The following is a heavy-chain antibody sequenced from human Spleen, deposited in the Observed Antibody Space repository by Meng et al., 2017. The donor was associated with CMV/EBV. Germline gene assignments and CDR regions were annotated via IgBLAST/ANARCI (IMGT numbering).Heavy chain of an antibody. D-gene: IGHD2-21*02. CDR1: GFTFSDHY. CDR3: AREDQGDYWFDH. Sequence: CAASGFTFSDHYMSWIRQAPGKGLEWIAYISGSSNTIHYAGSVRGRFTISRDDAERSVHLQMNSLRAEDTAVYYCAREDQGDYWFDHWGQGTLVTVSS. CDR2: ISGSSNTI. V-gene: IGHV3-11*01. J-gene: IGHJ5*02.